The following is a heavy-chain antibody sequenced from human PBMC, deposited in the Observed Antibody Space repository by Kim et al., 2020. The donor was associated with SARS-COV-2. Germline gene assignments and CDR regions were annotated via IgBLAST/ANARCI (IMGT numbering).Heavy chain of an antibody. V-gene: IGHV4-34*01. CDR3: ATGGGLGFCSTSSCLDS. CDR1: GASFTNFS. Sequence: SETLSLTCAVYGASFTNFSWNWVRHSPGKGLEWIGKIIHTGITTYNPSLKTRVTISADTSKNWFSLRLTSVTAADTAVYFCATGGGLGFCSTSSCLDSWGQGTTVIVSS. CDR2: IIHTGIT. D-gene: IGHD2-2*01. J-gene: IGHJ6*02.